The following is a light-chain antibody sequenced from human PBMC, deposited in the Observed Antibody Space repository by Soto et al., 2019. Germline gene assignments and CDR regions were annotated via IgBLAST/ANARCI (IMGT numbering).Light chain of an antibody. V-gene: IGKV1-12*01. CDR2: AAS. CDR1: QGISSW. Sequence: DIQMTQSPSSVSASVGDRVTITCRASQGISSWLVWYQQKPGKAPKLLIYAASSLQSGVPSRFSGYGTGTDFTLTISSLQPEDFATYYCQQANSFPRTFGQGTKVDIK. CDR3: QQANSFPRT. J-gene: IGKJ1*01.